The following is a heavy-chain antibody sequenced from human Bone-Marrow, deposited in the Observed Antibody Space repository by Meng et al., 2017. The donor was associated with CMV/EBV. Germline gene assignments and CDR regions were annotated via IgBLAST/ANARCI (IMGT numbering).Heavy chain of an antibody. CDR1: GFTFSSYG. V-gene: IGHV3-33*01. Sequence: GESLKISCAASGFTFSSYGMHWVRQAPGKGLEWVAVIWYDGSNKYYADSVKGRFTISRDNSKNTLYLQMNSLRAEDTAVYYCATRGSYHDAFDIWGQGTMVTVSS. J-gene: IGHJ3*02. CDR2: IWYDGSNK. D-gene: IGHD1-26*01. CDR3: ATRGSYHDAFDI.